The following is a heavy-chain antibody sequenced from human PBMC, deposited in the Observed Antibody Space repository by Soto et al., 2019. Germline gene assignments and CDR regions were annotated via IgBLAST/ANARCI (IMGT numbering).Heavy chain of an antibody. Sequence: PGGSMRLCCVGSGFMFSGYAGSWVRQDPGTGLEWVSDILNTGGDALYADSVEGRFTISRDNFKNTLYLQMNTLRAEDEAVYYCARASGESYPGSRVFDYWGQGTRVTVS. D-gene: IGHD3-10*01. J-gene: IGHJ4*02. CDR1: GFMFSGYA. V-gene: IGHV3-23*01. CDR2: ILNTGGDA. CDR3: ARASGESYPGSRVFDY.